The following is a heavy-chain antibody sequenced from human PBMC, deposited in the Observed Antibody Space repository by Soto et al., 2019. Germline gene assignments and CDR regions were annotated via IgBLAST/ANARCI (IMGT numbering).Heavy chain of an antibody. CDR2: ISGSGGST. J-gene: IGHJ4*01. CDR3: AKDLSVASSGWEIDY. CDR1: GFTFSSYA. D-gene: IGHD6-19*01. Sequence: GGSLRLSCAASGFTFSSYAMSWVRQAPGKGLEWVSAISGSGGSTYYADSVKGRFTISRDNSKNTLYLQMNSLRAEDTAVYYCAKDLSVASSGWEIDYWAHGTLVTVSS. V-gene: IGHV3-23*01.